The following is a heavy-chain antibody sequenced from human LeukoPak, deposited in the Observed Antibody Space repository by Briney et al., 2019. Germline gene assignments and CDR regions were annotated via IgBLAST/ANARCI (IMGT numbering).Heavy chain of an antibody. V-gene: IGHV3-23*01. J-gene: IGHJ4*02. CDR3: VRKGFNYAHLDY. D-gene: IGHD2-2*01. CDR1: GFSFGNYG. CDR2: ISDGGAST. Sequence: PGGSLRLSCAASGFSFGNYGMKWVRQAPEKGLEWVATISDGGASTYYADSVEGRFTVSRDNFKNMLYLQMTSLRAEDTAVYYCVRKGFNYAHLDYWGQGNLVTVSS.